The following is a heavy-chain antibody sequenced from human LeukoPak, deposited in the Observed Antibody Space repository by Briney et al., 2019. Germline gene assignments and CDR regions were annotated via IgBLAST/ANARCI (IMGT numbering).Heavy chain of an antibody. J-gene: IGHJ4*02. CDR2: IATTGTYI. CDR3: ARDFKGYADY. Sequence: GGSLRLSCAASGFTFNNYEMNWVRQTPGKGLVWISYIATTGTYIYYTDSVKGRFPISRDTAKNSLSLQMTSLRTDDTAVYYCARDFKGYADYWGQGTLVTVSS. CDR1: GFTFNNYE. V-gene: IGHV3-48*03. D-gene: IGHD2-2*01.